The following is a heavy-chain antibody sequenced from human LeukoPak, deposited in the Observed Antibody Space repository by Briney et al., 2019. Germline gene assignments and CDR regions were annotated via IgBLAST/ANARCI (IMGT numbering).Heavy chain of an antibody. CDR1: GGSISSYY. D-gene: IGHD3-9*01. Sequence: SETLSLTCTVSGGSISSYYWSWIRQPPGKGLEWIGYIYYSGSTNYNPSLKSRVTISVDTSKNQFSLKLSSVTAADTAVYYCARQESNYDILTGYYTGSYFDYWGQGTLVTVSS. V-gene: IGHV4-59*08. CDR2: IYYSGST. J-gene: IGHJ4*02. CDR3: ARQESNYDILTGYYTGSYFDY.